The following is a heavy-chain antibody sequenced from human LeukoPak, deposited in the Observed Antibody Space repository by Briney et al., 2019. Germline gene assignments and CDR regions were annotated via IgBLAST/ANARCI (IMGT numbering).Heavy chain of an antibody. CDR3: AKDGPLGGSVTAGPFPEYYFDY. V-gene: IGHV3-30*18. CDR1: GFTFSSYG. CDR2: ISYDGSNK. D-gene: IGHD4-17*01. Sequence: GGSLRLSCAASGFTFSSYGMHWVRQAPGKGLEWVAVISYDGSNKYYADSVKGRFTISRDNSKNTLYLQMNSLRAEDTAVYYCAKDGPLGGSVTAGPFPEYYFDYWGQGTLVTVSS. J-gene: IGHJ4*02.